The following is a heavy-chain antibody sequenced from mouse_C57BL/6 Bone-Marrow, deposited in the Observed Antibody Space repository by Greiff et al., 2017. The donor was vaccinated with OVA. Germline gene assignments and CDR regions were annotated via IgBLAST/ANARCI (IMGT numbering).Heavy chain of an antibody. CDR3: AREELLWLRRESWFAY. V-gene: IGHV3-6*01. Sequence: VQLQQSGPGLVKPSQSLSLTCSVTGYSITSGYYWNWIRQFPGNKLEWMGYISYDGSNNYNPSLKNRISITRDTSKNQFFLKLNSVTTEDTATYYCAREELLWLRRESWFAYWGQGTLVTVSA. CDR1: GYSITSGYY. CDR2: ISYDGSN. D-gene: IGHD2-12*01. J-gene: IGHJ3*01.